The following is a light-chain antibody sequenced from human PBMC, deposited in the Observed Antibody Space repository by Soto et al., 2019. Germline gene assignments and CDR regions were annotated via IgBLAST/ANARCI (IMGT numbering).Light chain of an antibody. V-gene: IGKV3-15*01. CDR2: GAS. CDR3: QQYHSWPHT. Sequence: ETVLTQSPATLSVSPGERATFSCRASQSVTTNLAWYQQKPGQVPRLLIYGASTRATGITARFSGSGSGTEFTLSISSLQSDDVAIYHCQQYHSWPHTFGQGTKLEIK. J-gene: IGKJ2*01. CDR1: QSVTTN.